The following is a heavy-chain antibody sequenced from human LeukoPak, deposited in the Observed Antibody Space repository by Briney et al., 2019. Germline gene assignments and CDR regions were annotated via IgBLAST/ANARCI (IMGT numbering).Heavy chain of an antibody. J-gene: IGHJ4*02. D-gene: IGHD3-3*01. CDR2: IYYSGST. Sequence: SETLSLTCIVSGGSINNYYWSWIRQPPGKGLELIGYIYYSGSTDYNPSLASRVTISVDTSNNQFSLKLRSVTAADTAIYYCARCSPHALRRGYYYYLDYWGQGALVTVSS. CDR3: ARCSPHALRRGYYYYLDY. V-gene: IGHV4-59*01. CDR1: GGSINNYY.